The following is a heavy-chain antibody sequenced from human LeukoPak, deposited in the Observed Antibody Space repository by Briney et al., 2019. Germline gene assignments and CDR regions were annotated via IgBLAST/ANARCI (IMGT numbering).Heavy chain of an antibody. CDR1: GFTFTNAY. D-gene: IGHD3-22*01. CDR3: ARRPTYYYDSSGPNIDY. J-gene: IGHJ4*02. CDR2: IYSGGST. Sequence: PGGSLRLSCAASGFTFTNAYMTWVRQAPGKGLEWVSVIYSGGSTYYADSVKGRFTISRDNAKNSLYLQMNSPRAEDTAVYYCARRPTYYYDSSGPNIDYWGQGTLVTVSS. V-gene: IGHV3-66*04.